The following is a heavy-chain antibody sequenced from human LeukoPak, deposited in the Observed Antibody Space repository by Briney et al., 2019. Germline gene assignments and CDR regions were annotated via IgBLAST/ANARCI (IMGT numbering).Heavy chain of an antibody. J-gene: IGHJ3*02. D-gene: IGHD3-22*01. CDR1: GFTFNSYS. CDR2: TSSSYI. V-gene: IGHV3-21*04. CDR3: AKDLAYYYDSSADAFDI. Sequence: GGSLRLSCTASGFTFNSYSKNWVRRPPGGGRVWVLSTSSSYIYYAESVKARFTISRDNSKNTLYLQMNSMRAEDTAVCYCAKDLAYYYDSSADAFDIWGQGTMVTVPS.